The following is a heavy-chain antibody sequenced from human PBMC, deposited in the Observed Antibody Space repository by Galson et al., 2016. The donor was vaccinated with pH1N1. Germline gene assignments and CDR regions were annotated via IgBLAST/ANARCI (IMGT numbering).Heavy chain of an antibody. CDR2: IYPGDSDT. CDR3: ARHRGGGGGDSYYFDY. J-gene: IGHJ4*02. Sequence: QSGAEVKKPGESLKISCTGSGYDFSNYWIGCVRQVPGKGLEWMGIIYPGDSDTRYSPSFQGQVTISADKSTDTDFLQWNSLKASDTAMYYCARHRGGGGGDSYYFDYWGQGALVTVSS. D-gene: IGHD2-21*02. V-gene: IGHV5-51*03. CDR1: GYDFSNYW.